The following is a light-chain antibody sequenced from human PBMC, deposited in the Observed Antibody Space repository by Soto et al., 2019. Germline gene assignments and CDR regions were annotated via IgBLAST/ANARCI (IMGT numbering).Light chain of an antibody. CDR2: EVI. CDR1: SSDVGTFNL. CDR3: CSYAGTSVYV. Sequence: QSVLTQVASVSGSPGQSITISCTGTSSDVGTFNLVSWYQQHPGKAPRLMNEVIKRPSGVSNRFSGSKSGNTASLTISGLQAEDEADYYCCSYAGTSVYVFGTGTNVTVL. J-gene: IGLJ1*01. V-gene: IGLV2-23*02.